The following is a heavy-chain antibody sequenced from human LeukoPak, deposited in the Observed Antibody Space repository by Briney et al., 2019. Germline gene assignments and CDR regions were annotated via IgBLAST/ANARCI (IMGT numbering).Heavy chain of an antibody. CDR3: AREGNDILTGYYPD. CDR2: ISSSSSYI. D-gene: IGHD3-9*01. V-gene: IGHV3-21*01. Sequence: GGSLRLSCAASGFTFSSYSMNWVRQAPGKGLEWVSSISSSSSYIYYADSVKGRFTISRDNAKNSLYLQMNSLRAEDTAVYYCAREGNDILTGYYPDWGQGTLVTVSS. CDR1: GFTFSSYS. J-gene: IGHJ4*02.